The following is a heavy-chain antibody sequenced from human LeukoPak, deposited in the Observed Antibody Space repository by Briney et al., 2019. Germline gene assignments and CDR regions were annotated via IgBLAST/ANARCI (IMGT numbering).Heavy chain of an antibody. J-gene: IGHJ5*02. V-gene: IGHV3-74*01. CDR1: GFTFSDYW. CDR3: ATCVAVRGLPAS. CDR2: INSDDSGT. Sequence: PGGSLRLSCAASGFTFSDYWMYWVRQAPGQGLVWVSRINSDDSGTSYADSVQGRFTISRDNAKNTLYLQMNSLRAEDTAVYYCATCVAVRGLPASWGQGTLVHVSS. D-gene: IGHD6-19*01.